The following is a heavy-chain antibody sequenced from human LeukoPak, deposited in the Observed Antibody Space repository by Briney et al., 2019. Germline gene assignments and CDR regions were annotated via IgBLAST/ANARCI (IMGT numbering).Heavy chain of an antibody. CDR2: INPNSGGT. D-gene: IGHD6-6*01. CDR3: AREHSSSSGKVFDY. Sequence: ASVKVSCKASGYTFPGYYMHWVRPAPGQGLEWMGWINPNSGGTNYAQKFQGRVTMTRDTSISTAYMELSRLRSDDTAVYYCAREHSSSSGKVFDYWGQGTLVTVSS. J-gene: IGHJ4*02. CDR1: GYTFPGYY. V-gene: IGHV1-2*02.